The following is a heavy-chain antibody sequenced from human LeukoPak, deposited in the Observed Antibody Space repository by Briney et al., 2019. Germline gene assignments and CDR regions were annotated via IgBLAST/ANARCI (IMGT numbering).Heavy chain of an antibody. CDR2: FDLEDGET. CDR3: AAGEVGQLFDC. V-gene: IGHV1-24*01. CDR1: GYTLSELS. Sequence: ASVKVSCKVSGYTLSELSMHWVRQAPGKGLEWIGGFDLEDGETIYVQKFQGRVTMTEDTSTDTAYMELSSLRSDDTAVYFCAAGEVGQLFDCWGQGTLVTVSS. J-gene: IGHJ4*02. D-gene: IGHD5-24*01.